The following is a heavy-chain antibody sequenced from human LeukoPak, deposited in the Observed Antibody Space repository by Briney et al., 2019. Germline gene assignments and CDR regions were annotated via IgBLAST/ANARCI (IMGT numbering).Heavy chain of an antibody. V-gene: IGHV5-51*01. CDR1: GYSFTSYW. CDR2: IYPGDSDT. J-gene: IGHJ1*01. Sequence: EESLKISCKGSGYSFTSYWIGWVRQMPGKGLEWMGIIYPGDSDTRYSPSFQGQVTISADKSISTAYLQWSSLKASDTAMYYCARLPALGYPDAEAEYFQHWGQGTLVTVSS. CDR3: ARLPALGYPDAEAEYFQH. D-gene: IGHD7-27*01.